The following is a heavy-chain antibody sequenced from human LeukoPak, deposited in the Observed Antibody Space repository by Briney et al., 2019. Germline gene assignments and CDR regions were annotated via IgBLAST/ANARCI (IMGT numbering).Heavy chain of an antibody. V-gene: IGHV3-23*01. CDR1: GFSLSSYA. CDR2: ISGSGGST. CDR3: AKGRGGSCYDC. J-gene: IGHJ4*02. D-gene: IGHD2-15*01. Sequence: PGGSLRLSCAASGFSLSSYAMNWVRQAPGKGLEWVSAISGSGGSTYYADSVKGRFTISRDNSKNTLYLQMNSLRAEDTAVYYCAKGRGGSCYDCWGQGTLVTVSS.